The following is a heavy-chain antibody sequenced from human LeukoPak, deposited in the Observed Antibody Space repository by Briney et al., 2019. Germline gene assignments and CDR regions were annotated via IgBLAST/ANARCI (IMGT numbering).Heavy chain of an antibody. Sequence: PGGSLRLSCSASGFTFSSYAMSWVRQAPGKGLEWVSAISGSGGSTYYADSVKGRFTISRDNSKNTLYLQMNSLRAEDTAVYYCATPFNQLLNRLGDFDYWGQGTLVTVSS. CDR1: GFTFSSYA. J-gene: IGHJ4*02. CDR3: ATPFNQLLNRLGDFDY. D-gene: IGHD2-2*01. V-gene: IGHV3-23*01. CDR2: ISGSGGST.